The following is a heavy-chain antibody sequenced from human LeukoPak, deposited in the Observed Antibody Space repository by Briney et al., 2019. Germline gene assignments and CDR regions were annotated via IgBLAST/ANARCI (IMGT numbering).Heavy chain of an antibody. J-gene: IGHJ5*02. CDR2: MYYSGST. CDR1: GGSISSSSYY. V-gene: IGHV4-39*07. D-gene: IGHD3-3*01. Sequence: SGTLSLTCTVSGGSISSSSYYWGWIRQPPGKGLEWIASMYYSGSTYYKPSLKSRVTISVDTSKNQFSLKLSSVTAADTAVYFCARDSLRFLEWSPGWFDPWGQGILVTVSS. CDR3: ARDSLRFLEWSPGWFDP.